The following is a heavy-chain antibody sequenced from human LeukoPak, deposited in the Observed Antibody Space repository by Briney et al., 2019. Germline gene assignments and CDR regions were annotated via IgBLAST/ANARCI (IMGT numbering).Heavy chain of an antibody. J-gene: IGHJ4*02. CDR1: GYTFSSYY. CDR3: ARDPSGSYPFDY. Sequence: WASVTVSCKASGYTFSSYYMHWVRQAPGQGLEWMGIINPSGGSTSYAQKFQGRVTMTRDMSTSTVYMELSSLRSEDTAVYYCARDPSGSYPFDYWGQGTLVTVSS. V-gene: IGHV1-46*01. CDR2: INPSGGST. D-gene: IGHD1-26*01.